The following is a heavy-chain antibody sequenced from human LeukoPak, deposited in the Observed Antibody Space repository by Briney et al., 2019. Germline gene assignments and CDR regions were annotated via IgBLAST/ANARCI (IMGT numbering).Heavy chain of an antibody. J-gene: IGHJ4*02. V-gene: IGHV3-23*01. CDR2: VSGNGGST. CDR1: GFTFSSYA. D-gene: IGHD1-26*01. CDR3: AKGTFVGIIDY. Sequence: PGGSLRLSCAASGFTFSSYAMSWVCQAPGKGLEWVSAVSGNGGSTYYADSAKGRFTISRDNSKNTLSLQMNSLRAEDTAVYYCAKGTFVGIIDYWGQGTLVTVSS.